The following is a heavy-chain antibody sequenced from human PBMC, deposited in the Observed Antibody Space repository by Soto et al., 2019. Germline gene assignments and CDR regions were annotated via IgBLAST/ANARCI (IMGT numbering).Heavy chain of an antibody. CDR3: AREGNLGRWLQPLDF. CDR2: IYHSGST. CDR1: GGTISSGGYS. D-gene: IGHD5-12*01. V-gene: IGHV4-61*08. J-gene: IGHJ4*02. Sequence: SETLSLTCAVSGGTISSGGYSWSWIRQPPGKGLEWIGYIYHSGSTNYNPSLKSRVTISVDTSQNQFSLKLISVTAADTAKYFCAREGNLGRWLQPLDFWGQGTLVTVSS.